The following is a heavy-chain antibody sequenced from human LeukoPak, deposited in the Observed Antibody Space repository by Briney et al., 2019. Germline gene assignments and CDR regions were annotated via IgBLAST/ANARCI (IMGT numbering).Heavy chain of an antibody. CDR3: ARPAVTGYYFDY. V-gene: IGHV4-38-2*01. CDR1: GYSISSGYY. Sequence: PSETQSLTCAVSGYSISSGYYWGWIRQPPGKGLEWIGSIYHSGSTYYNPSLKSRVTISVDTSKNQFSLKLSSVTAADTAVYYCARPAVTGYYFDYWGQGTLVTVSS. D-gene: IGHD2-15*01. CDR2: IYHSGST. J-gene: IGHJ4*02.